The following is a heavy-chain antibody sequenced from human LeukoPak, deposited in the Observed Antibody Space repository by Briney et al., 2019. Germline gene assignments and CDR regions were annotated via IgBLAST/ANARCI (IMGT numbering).Heavy chain of an antibody. D-gene: IGHD3-22*01. CDR2: IGGSSGNK. Sequence: PGGSLRLSCAASGFTFSSYAMTWVRQAPGKGLEWVSIIGGSSGNKYSADSVKGRFTISRDNSKNTLYLQMNSLRAEDTAVYYCAKVYDSSGYYYGDWGQGTLVTVSS. CDR1: GFTFSSYA. J-gene: IGHJ4*02. CDR3: AKVYDSSGYYYGD. V-gene: IGHV3-23*01.